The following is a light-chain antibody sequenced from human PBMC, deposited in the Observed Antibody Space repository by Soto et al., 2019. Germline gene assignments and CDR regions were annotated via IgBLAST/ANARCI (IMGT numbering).Light chain of an antibody. CDR1: SSDVGGYNY. CDR2: EVT. J-gene: IGLJ3*02. CDR3: SSHAGINNVV. Sequence: QSALTQPPSASGSPGQSVTISCTGTSSDVGGYNYVSWYQQHPGQAPKLIIYEVTKRPSGAPNRFSGSKSGNTASLTVSGLLAEDEADYYCSSHAGINNVVFGGGTKLTVL. V-gene: IGLV2-8*01.